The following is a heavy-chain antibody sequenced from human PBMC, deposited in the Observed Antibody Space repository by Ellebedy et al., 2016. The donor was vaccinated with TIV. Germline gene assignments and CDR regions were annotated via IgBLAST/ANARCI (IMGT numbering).Heavy chain of an antibody. CDR2: INAGNGNT. CDR1: GYTFTSYA. CDR3: ARGRGKWIQLWRQTHPVDY. Sequence: AASVKVSCKASGYTFTSYAMHWVRQAPGQRLEWMGWINAGNGNTKYSQKFQGRVTITRDTSASTAYMELSSLRSEDTAVYYCARGRGKWIQLWRQTHPVDYWGQGTLVTVSS. J-gene: IGHJ4*02. V-gene: IGHV1-3*01. D-gene: IGHD5-18*01.